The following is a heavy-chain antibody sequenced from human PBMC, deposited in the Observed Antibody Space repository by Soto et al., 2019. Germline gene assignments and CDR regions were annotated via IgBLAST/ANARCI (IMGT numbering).Heavy chain of an antibody. CDR1: GYTLTELS. V-gene: IGHV1-24*01. J-gene: IGHJ6*02. CDR2: FDPEDGET. D-gene: IGHD2-2*01. Sequence: ASVKVSCKVSGYTLTELSMHWVRQAPGKGLEWTGGFDPEDGETIYAQKFQGRVTMTEDTSTDTAYMELSSLRSEDTAVYYCATVRLRLDCSSTSCVRLNYYGMDGWGQGNTVTVS. CDR3: ATVRLRLDCSSTSCVRLNYYGMDG.